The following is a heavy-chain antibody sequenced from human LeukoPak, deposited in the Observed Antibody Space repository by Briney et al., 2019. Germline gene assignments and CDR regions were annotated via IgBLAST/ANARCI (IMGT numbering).Heavy chain of an antibody. Sequence: GASLKLSCKASGFTFTGYYMRWVRQAPGQGLEWMGWINPNSGGTNYAQKFQGRFTMTRETSISTAYMELSRLRSDDTAVYYCARGRDIVVVAAAFDYWGQGTLVTVSS. CDR3: ARGRDIVVVAAAFDY. CDR1: GFTFTGYY. D-gene: IGHD2-2*01. CDR2: INPNSGGT. V-gene: IGHV1-2*02. J-gene: IGHJ4*02.